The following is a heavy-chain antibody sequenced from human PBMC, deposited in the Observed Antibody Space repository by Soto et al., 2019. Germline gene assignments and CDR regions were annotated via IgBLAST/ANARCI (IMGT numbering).Heavy chain of an antibody. V-gene: IGHV1-3*01. J-gene: IGHJ6*02. CDR1: GYTFTSYA. CDR2: INAGNGNT. D-gene: IGHD3-3*01. CDR3: ARPLENYDFWSGYYTPQYYYYGMDV. Sequence: ASVKVSCKAPGYTFTSYAMHWLRQAPGQRLEWMGWINAGNGNTKYSQKFQGRVTITRDTSASTAYMELSSLRSEDTAVYYCARPLENYDFWSGYYTPQYYYYGMDVCGQGTTLTVSS.